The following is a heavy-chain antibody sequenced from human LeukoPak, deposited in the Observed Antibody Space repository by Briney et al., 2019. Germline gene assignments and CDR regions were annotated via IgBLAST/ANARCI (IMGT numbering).Heavy chain of an antibody. CDR1: GFTFSSYA. J-gene: IGHJ4*02. CDR3: AKDPLASSWYPSLFDY. V-gene: IGHV3-23*01. CDR2: ISGSGGST. D-gene: IGHD6-13*01. Sequence: GGSLRLSCAASGFTFSSYAMSWVRQAPGKRLEWVSAISGSGGSTYYADSVKGRFTISRDNSKNTLYLQMNSLRAEDTAVYYCAKDPLASSWYPSLFDYWGQGTLVTVSS.